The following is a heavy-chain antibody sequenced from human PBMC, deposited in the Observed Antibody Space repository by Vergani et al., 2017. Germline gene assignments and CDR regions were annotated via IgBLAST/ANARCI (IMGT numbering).Heavy chain of an antibody. J-gene: IGHJ4*02. Sequence: EVQLVESGGGLVQPGGSLRLSCAASGFTFSSYSMNWVRQAPGKGLEWVSYISSSSSTIYYADSVKGRFTISRDNAKNSLYLQMNSLRAEDTAVYYCARDRDFFGDYWGQGTLVTVSS. D-gene: IGHD3-3*01. CDR1: GFTFSSYS. CDR3: ARDRDFFGDY. CDR2: ISSSSSTI. V-gene: IGHV3-48*01.